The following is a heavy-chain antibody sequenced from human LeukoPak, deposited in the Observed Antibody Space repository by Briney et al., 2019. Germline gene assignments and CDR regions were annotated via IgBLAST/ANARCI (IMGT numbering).Heavy chain of an antibody. CDR1: GGSISTYY. Sequence: PSETLSLTCTVSGGSISTYYRGWIRQPPGKGLEWIAYVSDIGSINYNPSLKSRVTISLDTSKNQLSLKLSSVTAADTAVYYCAGHHPRNTVDFWGQGTLVTVSS. CDR2: VSDIGSI. V-gene: IGHV4-59*08. CDR3: AGHHPRNTVDF. J-gene: IGHJ4*02. D-gene: IGHD2/OR15-2a*01.